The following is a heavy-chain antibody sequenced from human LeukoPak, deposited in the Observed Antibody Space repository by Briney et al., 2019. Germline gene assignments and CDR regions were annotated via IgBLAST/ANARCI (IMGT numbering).Heavy chain of an antibody. J-gene: IGHJ4*02. Sequence: PSETLSLTCAVYGGSFSAYYWSWIRQPPGKGLEWIGEINRSGSTNYNPSLKSRVTISVDTSKNQFSLKLSSVTAADTAVYYCAREYCSSTSCYAYFDHWGQGTLVTVSA. V-gene: IGHV4-34*01. CDR3: AREYCSSTSCYAYFDH. CDR2: INRSGST. CDR1: GGSFSAYY. D-gene: IGHD2-2*01.